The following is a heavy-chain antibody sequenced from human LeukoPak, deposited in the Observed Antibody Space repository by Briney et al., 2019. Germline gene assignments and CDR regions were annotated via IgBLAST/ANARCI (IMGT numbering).Heavy chain of an antibody. V-gene: IGHV4-59*01. CDR2: IYYSGST. D-gene: IGHD6-19*01. Sequence: SETLSLTCAVYGGSFSGYYWSWIRQPPGKGLEWIGYIYYSGSTNYNPSLKSRVTISVDTSKNQFSLKLSSVTAADTAVYYCARAYYSSGWYDEYYFDYWGQGTLVTVSS. J-gene: IGHJ4*02. CDR3: ARAYYSSGWYDEYYFDY. CDR1: GGSFSGYY.